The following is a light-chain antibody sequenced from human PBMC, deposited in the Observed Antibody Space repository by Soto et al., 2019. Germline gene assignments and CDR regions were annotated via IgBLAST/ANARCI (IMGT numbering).Light chain of an antibody. J-gene: IGLJ2*01. CDR1: PGSVSTIHY. V-gene: IGLV8-61*01. Sequence: QAVVTQEPSFSVSPGGTVTLTCALSPGSVSTIHYPSWYQQTPGQTPRTLIYSTDIRSSGVPDRFSGSILGNKVALTITGAQADDESDYYCVLFSRSGVIFGGWTKVTVL. CDR3: VLFSRSGVI. CDR2: STD.